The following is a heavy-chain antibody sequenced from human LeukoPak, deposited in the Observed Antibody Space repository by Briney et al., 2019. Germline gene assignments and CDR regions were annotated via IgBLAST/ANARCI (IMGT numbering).Heavy chain of an antibody. Sequence: GGSLRLSCAASGFTVSSNYMSWVRQAPGKGLEWVSVIYSGGSTYYADSVKGRFTISRDNSKNTLYLQMNSLRAEDTAVYYCARLPHLKPVSGYSGPYGMAGWGQGTTVTVSS. CDR2: IYSGGST. J-gene: IGHJ6*02. CDR1: GFTVSSNY. D-gene: IGHD1-26*01. CDR3: ARLPHLKPVSGYSGPYGMAG. V-gene: IGHV3-66*04.